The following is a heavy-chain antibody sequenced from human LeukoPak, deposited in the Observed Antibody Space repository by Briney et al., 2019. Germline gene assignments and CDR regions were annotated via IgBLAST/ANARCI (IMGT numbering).Heavy chain of an antibody. CDR1: GGSISSYY. Sequence: SETLSLTCTVSGGSISSYYWSWIRQPPGKGLEWIGYIYYSGSTNYNPSLKSRVTIPVDTSKNQFSLKLSSVTAADTAVYYCARVLRYFDRDCFDYWGQGTLVTVSS. D-gene: IGHD3-9*01. CDR2: IYYSGST. CDR3: ARVLRYFDRDCFDY. J-gene: IGHJ4*02. V-gene: IGHV4-59*08.